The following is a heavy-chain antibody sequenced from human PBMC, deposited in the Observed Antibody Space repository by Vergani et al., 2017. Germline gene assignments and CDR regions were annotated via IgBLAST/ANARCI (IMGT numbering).Heavy chain of an antibody. V-gene: IGHV3-73*01. D-gene: IGHD4-11*01. Sequence: EVQLVESGGGLVQPGGSLKLSCAASGFTFSGSAMHWVRQASGKGLEWVGRIRSKANSYATAYAASVKGRFTISRDDSKNTAYPQMNSLKTEDTAVYYCTSSHDYSLAGRYYYYGMDVWGQGTTVTVSS. CDR3: TSSHDYSLAGRYYYYGMDV. CDR2: IRSKANSYAT. CDR1: GFTFSGSA. J-gene: IGHJ6*02.